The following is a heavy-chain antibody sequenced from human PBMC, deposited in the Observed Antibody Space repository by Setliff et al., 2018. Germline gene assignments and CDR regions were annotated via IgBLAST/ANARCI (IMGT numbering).Heavy chain of an antibody. CDR1: GYSISSGYH. CDR3: ARQPEGGYYDSSGYYGMAPYYFDY. V-gene: IGHV4-38-2*01. J-gene: IGHJ4*02. CDR2: IYHSGST. D-gene: IGHD3-22*01. Sequence: SETLSLTCAVSGYSISSGYHWGWIRQPPGKGLEWIGSIYHSGSTYYNPSLKSRVTISVDTSKNQFSLKLSSVTAADTAVYYCARQPEGGYYDSSGYYGMAPYYFDYWGQGTLVTVSS.